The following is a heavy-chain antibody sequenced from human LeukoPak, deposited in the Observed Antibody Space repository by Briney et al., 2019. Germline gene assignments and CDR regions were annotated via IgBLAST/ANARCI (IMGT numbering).Heavy chain of an antibody. J-gene: IGHJ3*01. Sequence: PGGSLRLSCAASGFIFSNYVMYWVRQAPGKGLEWVSFIRYDGSNKYYGDSAKGRFTISRDNSKNTLYLQMNSLRAEDTAVYYCAKDQWWFGESNAFDVWGQGTVVTVSS. V-gene: IGHV3-30*02. CDR3: AKDQWWFGESNAFDV. D-gene: IGHD3-10*01. CDR1: GFIFSNYV. CDR2: IRYDGSNK.